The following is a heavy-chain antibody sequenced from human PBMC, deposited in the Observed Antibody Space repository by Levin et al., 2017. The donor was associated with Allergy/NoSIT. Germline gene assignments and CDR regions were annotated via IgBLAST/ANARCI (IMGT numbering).Heavy chain of an antibody. D-gene: IGHD3-22*01. CDR3: ARKYYYDSRGFDP. V-gene: IGHV4-4*02. J-gene: IGHJ5*02. Sequence: PGGSLRLSCAVSGGSISSNNWWSWVRQPPGKGLEWIGEIYHSGSANYNPSLKSRVTISVDKSKNQFSLKLSSVTAADTAVYYCARKYYYDSRGFDPWGQGTLVTVSS. CDR1: GGSISSNNW. CDR2: IYHSGSA.